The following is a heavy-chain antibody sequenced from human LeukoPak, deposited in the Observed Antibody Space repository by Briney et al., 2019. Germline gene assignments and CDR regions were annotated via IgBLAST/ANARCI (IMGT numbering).Heavy chain of an antibody. CDR3: AKSVVVAANYYYYYYMDV. J-gene: IGHJ6*03. Sequence: GGSLRLSCAASGFTFSNYAMHWVRQAPGKGLEYVSTINNNGGRTSYANSVKGRFIISRDNSKNTLYLQMGSLRAEDMAVYYCAKSVVVAANYYYYYYMDVWGKGTTVTISS. CDR2: INNNGGRT. D-gene: IGHD2-15*01. V-gene: IGHV3-64*01. CDR1: GFTFSNYA.